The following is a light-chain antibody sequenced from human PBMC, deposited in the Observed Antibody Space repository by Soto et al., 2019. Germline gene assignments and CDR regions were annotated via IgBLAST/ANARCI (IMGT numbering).Light chain of an antibody. CDR1: QSISSW. J-gene: IGKJ4*01. CDR2: DAS. Sequence: DIQMTQSPSTLSASVGDRVSITCRASQSISSWLAWYQQKLGRAPRLLIYDASSLESGVPSRFRGSGYGTEFTLTISSLQPDDFATYYCQQYNNYSSLTFGGGTKVDIX. CDR3: QQYNNYSSLT. V-gene: IGKV1-5*01.